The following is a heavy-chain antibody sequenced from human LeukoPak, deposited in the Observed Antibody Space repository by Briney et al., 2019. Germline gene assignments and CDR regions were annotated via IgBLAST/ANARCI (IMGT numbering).Heavy chain of an antibody. CDR3: ATPPPISGSYYYYMDV. J-gene: IGHJ6*03. D-gene: IGHD1-26*01. Sequence: GASVKVSCKVSGYTLTELSMHWVRQAPGKGLEWMGGFDPEDGETIYAQKFQGRVTMTEDTSTDTAYMELSSLRSEDTAVYYCATPPPISGSYYYYMDVWGKGTTVTVSS. V-gene: IGHV1-24*01. CDR1: GYTLTELS. CDR2: FDPEDGET.